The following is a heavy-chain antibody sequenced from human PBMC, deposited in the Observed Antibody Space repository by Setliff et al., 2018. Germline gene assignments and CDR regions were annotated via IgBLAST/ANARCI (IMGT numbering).Heavy chain of an antibody. CDR2: VHASGSP. CDR1: GGSIRSGSFY. V-gene: IGHV4-61*02. Sequence: PSETLSLTCTVSGGSIRSGSFYWSWIRQSAEKGLEWIGRVHASGSPNYNPSFKGRVTISLDTSTNQFSLNLNSVTAADTAVYYCARVDFTMLQGVLGHWGQGTRVTVSS. J-gene: IGHJ1*01. CDR3: ARVDFTMLQGVLGH. D-gene: IGHD3-10*01.